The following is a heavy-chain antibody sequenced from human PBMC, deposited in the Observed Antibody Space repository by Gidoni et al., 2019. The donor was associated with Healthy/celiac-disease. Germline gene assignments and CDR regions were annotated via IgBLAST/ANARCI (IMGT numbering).Heavy chain of an antibody. CDR1: GLPFEDYA. CDR2: YCWDGCST. Sequence: EVQLVESGGVVVQPGGSLRRPCAASGLPFEDYAMPWVRRAPGQGSELVRVYCWDGCSTYYAKSLKGRFTISQDHQKNSLYLQMNSLRGEDTPFYYCAKVKGQYSSGWYYFYHWGPGTLVTVSS. V-gene: IGHV3-43D*03. D-gene: IGHD6-19*01. CDR3: AKVKGQYSSGWYYFYH. J-gene: IGHJ4*01.